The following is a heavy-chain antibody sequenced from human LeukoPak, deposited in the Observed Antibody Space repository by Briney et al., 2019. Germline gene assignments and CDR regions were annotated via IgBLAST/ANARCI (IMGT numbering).Heavy chain of an antibody. J-gene: IGHJ4*02. D-gene: IGHD3-10*01. CDR3: GRYGQVPID. V-gene: IGHV3-7*03. CDR1: GFTLRNVW. CDR2: IRQDGREK. Sequence: GGSLRLSCAASGFTLRNVWMSGVRQAPGKGLEWVANIRQDGREKNYVDSGKCRFTISRDNAKNSLYLKMNILRVEDTAVYYCGRYGQVPIDWGQGTLVTVSS.